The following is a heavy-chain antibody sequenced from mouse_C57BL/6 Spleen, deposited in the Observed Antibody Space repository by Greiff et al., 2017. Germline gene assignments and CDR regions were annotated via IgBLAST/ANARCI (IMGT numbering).Heavy chain of an antibody. J-gene: IGHJ2*01. CDR2: ISYDGSN. CDR1: GYSITSGYY. Sequence: VQLQQSGPGLVKPSQSLSLTCSVTGYSITSGYYWNWIRQFPGNKLEWMGYISYDGSNNYNPSLKNRISITRDTSKNQFFLKLNSVTTEDTATYYCAREGDYSNSDYWGQGTTLTVSS. D-gene: IGHD2-5*01. V-gene: IGHV3-6*01. CDR3: AREGDYSNSDY.